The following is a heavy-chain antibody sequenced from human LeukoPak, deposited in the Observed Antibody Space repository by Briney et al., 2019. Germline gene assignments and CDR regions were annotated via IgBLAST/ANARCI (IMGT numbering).Heavy chain of an antibody. V-gene: IGHV3-23*01. CDR1: GFTFSEYA. Sequence: GGSLRLSCAASGFTFSEYALSWVRQAPGKGLEWVSGISGSGGSSNYADSVKGRFTISRDNPKNTLNLQMNSLRAEDTAVYYCAKHLWRDLLWFGEGYYSGCWGQGTLVTVSS. D-gene: IGHD3-10*01. J-gene: IGHJ4*02. CDR2: ISGSGGSS. CDR3: AKHLWRDLLWFGEGYYSGC.